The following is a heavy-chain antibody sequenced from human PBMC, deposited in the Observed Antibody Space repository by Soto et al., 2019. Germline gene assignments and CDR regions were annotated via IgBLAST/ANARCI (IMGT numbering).Heavy chain of an antibody. Sequence: QVQLVQSGAEVTKPGSSVTVSCTASGDTFSRFTLSWVRQAPGQGLEWMGRIIPMLGMSNSALKFQGRVTITADKSTNKVYMHLNSLRSDDTAVYYCATSYGSGSAHFDSRGQGTLVTVSS. CDR3: ATSYGSGSAHFDS. J-gene: IGHJ4*02. V-gene: IGHV1-69*02. CDR2: IIPMLGMS. D-gene: IGHD3-10*01. CDR1: GDTFSRFT.